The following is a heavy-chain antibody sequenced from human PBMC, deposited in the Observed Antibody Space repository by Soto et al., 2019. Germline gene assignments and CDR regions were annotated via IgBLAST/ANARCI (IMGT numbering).Heavy chain of an antibody. V-gene: IGHV4-30-4*01. D-gene: IGHD5-12*01. CDR3: ALRFGAA. Sequence: QVQLQESGPGLVKPSQTLSLTCTVSGASISSGDYYWTWIRQPPGKGLEWIGYIYYRGTTYYNPSLKSRVSISRDTSKNRFSLKLTSVTAADTGVYYCALRFGAAWGQGTTVTVSS. CDR1: GASISSGDYY. CDR2: IYYRGTT. J-gene: IGHJ6*02.